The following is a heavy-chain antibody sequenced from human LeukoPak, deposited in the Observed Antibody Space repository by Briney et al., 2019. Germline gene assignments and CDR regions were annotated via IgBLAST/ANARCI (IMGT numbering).Heavy chain of an antibody. CDR2: IGSSGSPT. Sequence: TGGSLRLSCAASGFAFSSYNMNWVRQAPGKGLEWISYIGSSGSPTHYADSVGGRFTISRDNSKNALYLQMNSLRAEDTAVYYCAKDSREYTGYYYGMDVWGQGTTVTVSS. V-gene: IGHV3-48*01. J-gene: IGHJ6*02. CDR3: AKDSREYTGYYYGMDV. CDR1: GFAFSSYN. D-gene: IGHD6-6*01.